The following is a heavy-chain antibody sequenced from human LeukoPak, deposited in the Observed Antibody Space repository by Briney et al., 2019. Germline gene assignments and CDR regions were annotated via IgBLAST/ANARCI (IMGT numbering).Heavy chain of an antibody. V-gene: IGHV3-23*01. CDR3: AKVSDSSGWYYDY. D-gene: IGHD6-19*01. Sequence: GGSLRLSCVASGFTFSNYAMRWVRDPPGKGQQWVSGISASGGSTYYADSVKGRFSMSRDNSKNTLFLQMDTLRAEDTAIYYCAKVSDSSGWYYDYWGQGTQVTVSS. CDR1: GFTFSNYA. J-gene: IGHJ4*02. CDR2: ISASGGST.